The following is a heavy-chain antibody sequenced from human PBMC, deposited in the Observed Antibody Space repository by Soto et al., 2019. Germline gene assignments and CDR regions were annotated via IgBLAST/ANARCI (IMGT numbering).Heavy chain of an antibody. D-gene: IGHD3-3*01. J-gene: IGHJ4*02. V-gene: IGHV1-8*01. CDR2: MNPNSGNT. Sequence: ASVKVSCKASGYTFTSYDINWVRQATGQGLEWMGWMNPNSGNTGYAQKFQGRVTMTRNTSISTAYMELSSLRSEDTAVYYCARALRFLEWLPQFRQGYRGKGTLVTVSS. CDR1: GYTFTSYD. CDR3: ARALRFLEWLPQFRQGY.